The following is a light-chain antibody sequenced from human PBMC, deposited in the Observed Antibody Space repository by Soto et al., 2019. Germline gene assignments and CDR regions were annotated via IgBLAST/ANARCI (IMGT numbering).Light chain of an antibody. CDR1: SSDVGSYNL. J-gene: IGLJ1*01. V-gene: IGLV2-23*01. Sequence: QSVLTQPASVSGSPGQSITISCTGTSSDVGSYNLVSWYQQHPGKAPKLMIYGGSKRPSGVSNRFSGSKSGNTASLTISGLQAEDEADYYCCSYAGSSIYVFGPGPKVNV. CDR3: CSYAGSSIYV. CDR2: GGS.